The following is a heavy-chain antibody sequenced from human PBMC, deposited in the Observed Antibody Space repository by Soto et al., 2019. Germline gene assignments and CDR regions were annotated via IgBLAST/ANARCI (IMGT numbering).Heavy chain of an antibody. CDR2: IPSSSKSYT. V-gene: IGHV3-21*01. CDR1: GFTFSNFN. J-gene: IGHJ6*02. Sequence: EVQLVESGGGLVKPGGSLRLSCAASGFTFSNFNMNWVRQAPGKGLEWVSSIPSSSKSYTYSADAVKGRFTISKDHAKNSLEMQLNSLRAEDTAVYYCATATIFGVVTMDVWGQGDTVTVSS. CDR3: ATATIFGVVTMDV. D-gene: IGHD3-3*01.